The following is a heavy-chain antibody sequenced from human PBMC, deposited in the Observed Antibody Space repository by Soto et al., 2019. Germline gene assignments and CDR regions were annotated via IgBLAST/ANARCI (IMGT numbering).Heavy chain of an antibody. D-gene: IGHD4-17*01. CDR2: ISYDGSNK. Sequence: GGSLRLSCAASGFTFSSYAMHWVRQAPGKGLEWVAVISYDGSNKYYADSVKGRFTISRDNSKNTLYLQMNSLRAEDTAVYYCARILSQFSLDYGDYAQTFDYWGQGTLVTVSS. V-gene: IGHV3-30-3*01. J-gene: IGHJ4*02. CDR1: GFTFSSYA. CDR3: ARILSQFSLDYGDYAQTFDY.